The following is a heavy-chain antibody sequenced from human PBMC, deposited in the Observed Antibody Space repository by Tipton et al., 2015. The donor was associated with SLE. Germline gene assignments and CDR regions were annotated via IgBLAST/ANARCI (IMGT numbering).Heavy chain of an antibody. D-gene: IGHD5-12*01. V-gene: IGHV1-69*13. J-gene: IGHJ6*02. CDR1: GYTFTSYG. CDR2: IIPIFGTA. CDR3: AREGGQATSYYYGMDV. Sequence: QSGAEVKKPGASVKVSCKASGYTFTSYGISWVRQAPGQGLEWMGGIIPIFGTANYAQKFQGRVTITADESTSTAYVELSSLRSEYTAVYYCAREGGQATSYYYGMDVWGQGTTVTVSS.